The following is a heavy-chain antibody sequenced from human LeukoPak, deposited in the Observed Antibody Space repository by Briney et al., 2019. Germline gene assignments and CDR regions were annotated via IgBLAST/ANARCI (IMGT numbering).Heavy chain of an antibody. D-gene: IGHD1-1*01. CDR1: GFTVSSNY. J-gene: IGHJ5*02. Sequence: PGGSLRLSCAASGFTVSSNYMSGVHQAPGKGLEWVSVIYSGGSTYYADSVKGRFTISRDNSKNTLYLQMNSLRAEDTAVYYCARVSFLKVEGQNWFDPWGQGTLVTVSS. CDR2: IYSGGST. V-gene: IGHV3-66*02. CDR3: ARVSFLKVEGQNWFDP.